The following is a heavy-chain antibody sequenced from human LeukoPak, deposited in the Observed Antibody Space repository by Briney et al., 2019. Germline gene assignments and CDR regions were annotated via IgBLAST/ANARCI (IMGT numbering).Heavy chain of an antibody. CDR3: ARDGCPLRPSSGGSCYSTD. CDR1: GGSISSGGYY. V-gene: IGHV4-61*02. D-gene: IGHD2-15*01. Sequence: PSETLSLTCTVSGGSISSGGYYWRWIRQPAGKGLEWIGRIYTSGSTNYNASLKSRVTMSVDTSKNQFSLKLSSVTAADTAVYYCARDGCPLRPSSGGSCYSTDWGQGTLVTVSS. CDR2: IYTSGST. J-gene: IGHJ4*02.